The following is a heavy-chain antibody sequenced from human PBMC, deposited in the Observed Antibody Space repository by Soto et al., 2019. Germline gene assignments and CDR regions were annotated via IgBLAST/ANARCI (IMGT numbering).Heavy chain of an antibody. Sequence: PSETLSLNCTVSGGSVSSGSYYWSWIRQPPGKGLEWIGYIYYSGSTNYNPSLKSRVTISVDTSKNQFSLELSSVTAADTAVYYCAVETVAGPHGFDYWGQGTLVTVSS. D-gene: IGHD6-19*01. CDR3: AVETVAGPHGFDY. CDR2: IYYSGST. J-gene: IGHJ4*02. CDR1: GGSVSSGSYY. V-gene: IGHV4-61*01.